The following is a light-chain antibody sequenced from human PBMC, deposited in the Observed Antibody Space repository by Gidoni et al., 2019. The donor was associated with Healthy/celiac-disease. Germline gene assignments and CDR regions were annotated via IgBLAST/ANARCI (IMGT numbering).Light chain of an antibody. CDR1: KLGDKY. CDR3: QAWDSSTAV. Sequence: SYQLPQPPSLSLPPGKTASITCAGDKLGDKYACWYQQKPGQSPVLVIYQDSKRPSGIPERFSGSNSGNTATLTISGTQAMDEADYYCQAWDSSTAVFGGGTKLTVL. J-gene: IGLJ2*01. V-gene: IGLV3-1*01. CDR2: QDS.